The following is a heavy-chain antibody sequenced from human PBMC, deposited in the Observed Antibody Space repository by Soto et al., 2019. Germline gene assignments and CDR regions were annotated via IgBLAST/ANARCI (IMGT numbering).Heavy chain of an antibody. V-gene: IGHV3-23*01. Sequence: EVQLLESGGGLVQPGGSLTVSCAASGFTFGAHPRRWGRLAPGTGMEWASTISGYGGSTYYPDSLKGRFIISRDNSKHTIYLPIKTVRAGDTAIYSCAKQRTTVAMRFDYWGQGTLVTVSS. CDR3: AKQRTTVAMRFDY. J-gene: IGHJ4*02. CDR1: GFTFGAHP. D-gene: IGHD4-17*01. CDR2: ISGYGGST.